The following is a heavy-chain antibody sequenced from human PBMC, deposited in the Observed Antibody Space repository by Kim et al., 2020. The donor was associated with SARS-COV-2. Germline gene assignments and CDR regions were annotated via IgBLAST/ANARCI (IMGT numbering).Heavy chain of an antibody. J-gene: IGHJ1*01. V-gene: IGHV3-11*06. D-gene: IGHD6-6*01. Sequence: DSGKGRFTISRDNAKNSLYLQMNSLRAEDTAVYYCARDAEYSSSVEYFQHWGQGTLVTVSS. CDR3: ARDAEYSSSVEYFQH.